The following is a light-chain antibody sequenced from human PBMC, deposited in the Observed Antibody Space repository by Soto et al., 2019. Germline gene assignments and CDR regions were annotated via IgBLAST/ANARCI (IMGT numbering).Light chain of an antibody. CDR2: ATS. Sequence: DIQMTQSPSSLSASLGDRVTITCRASQNIDNYLNWYQQKPGKAPKLLIYATSTLQSGVPSRFSGSGSGAEFTLTISSLQAEDFATYFCQESYTTPAVSFGGGTQVDIK. CDR3: QESYTTPAVS. V-gene: IGKV1-39*01. J-gene: IGKJ4*01. CDR1: QNIDNY.